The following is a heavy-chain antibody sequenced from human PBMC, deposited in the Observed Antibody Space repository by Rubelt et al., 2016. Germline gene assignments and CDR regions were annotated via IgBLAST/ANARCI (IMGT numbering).Heavy chain of an antibody. CDR2: ITSDGSRT. CDR1: W. V-gene: IGHV3-74*01. D-gene: IGHD3-9*01. CDR3: AKDAAILTGYPDY. Sequence: WGNWVRQSPGKGLVSISRITSDGSRTTYADSVKGRFTISRDNAKNTVYLQMNSLRAEDTAVYYCAKDAAILTGYPDYWGQGTLVTVSS. J-gene: IGHJ4*02.